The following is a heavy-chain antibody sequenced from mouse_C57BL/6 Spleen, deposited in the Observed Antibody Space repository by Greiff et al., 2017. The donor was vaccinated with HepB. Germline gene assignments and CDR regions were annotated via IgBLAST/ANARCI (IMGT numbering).Heavy chain of an antibody. D-gene: IGHD2-3*01. CDR1: GFSFNTYA. CDR2: IRSKSNNYAT. V-gene: IGHV10-1*01. CDR3: CRGYDGYYGFAY. J-gene: IGHJ3*01. Sequence: EVKLVESGGGLVQPKGSLKLSCAASGFSFNTYAMNWVRQAPGKGLEWVARIRSKSNNYATYYADSVKDRFTISRDDSESMLYLQMNNLKTEDTALYYCCRGYDGYYGFAYWGQGTLVTVSA.